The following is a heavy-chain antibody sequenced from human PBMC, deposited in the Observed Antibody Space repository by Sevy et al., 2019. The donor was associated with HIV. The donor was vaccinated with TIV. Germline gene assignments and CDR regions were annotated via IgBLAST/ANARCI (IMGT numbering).Heavy chain of an antibody. D-gene: IGHD3-16*01. CDR3: AHETIGRFDS. CDR1: GFTFSVYW. Sequence: GGSLTLSCAASGFTFSVYWMNWVRQAPGKGLEWVANIKGDGSDEHYVDSVEGRFTISRDNGKNLLYLQMNSLRVEDTAVYYCAHETIGRFDSWGQGTLVTVSS. V-gene: IGHV3-7*01. CDR2: IKGDGSDE. J-gene: IGHJ4*02.